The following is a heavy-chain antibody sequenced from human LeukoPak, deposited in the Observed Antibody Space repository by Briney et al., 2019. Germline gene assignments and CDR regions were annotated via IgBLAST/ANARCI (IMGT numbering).Heavy chain of an antibody. D-gene: IGHD6-6*01. CDR1: GYTLTELS. CDR3: APYSSSSPTPTFDP. J-gene: IGHJ5*02. Sequence: ASVKVSCKVSGYTLTELSMHWVRQAPGKGLEWMGGFDPEDGETIYAQKFQGRVTMTEDTSTDTAFMELSSLRSEDTAVYYCAPYSSSSPTPTFDPWGQGTLVTVSS. V-gene: IGHV1-24*01. CDR2: FDPEDGET.